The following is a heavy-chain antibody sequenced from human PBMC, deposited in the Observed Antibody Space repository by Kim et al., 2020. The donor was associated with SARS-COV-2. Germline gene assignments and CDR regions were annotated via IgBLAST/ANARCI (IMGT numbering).Heavy chain of an antibody. CDR1: GFTFSSYS. CDR3: ARDPADSSSWYRYYYGMDV. CDR2: ISSSSSTI. V-gene: IGHV3-48*02. D-gene: IGHD6-13*01. Sequence: GGSLRLSCAASGFTFSSYSMNWVRQAPGKGLEWVSYISSSSSTIYYADSVKGRFTISRDSAKNSLYLQMNSLRDEDTAVYYCARDPADSSSWYRYYYGMDVWGQGTTVTVSS. J-gene: IGHJ6*02.